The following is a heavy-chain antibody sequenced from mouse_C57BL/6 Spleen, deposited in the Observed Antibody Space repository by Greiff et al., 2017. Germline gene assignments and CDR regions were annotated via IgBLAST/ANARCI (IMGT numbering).Heavy chain of an antibody. J-gene: IGHJ3*01. D-gene: IGHD4-1*01. CDR1: GYAFSSYW. CDR2: IYPGDGDT. CDR3: ARWGTGTFAY. Sequence: VQGVESGAELVKPGASVKISCKASGYAFSSYWMNWVKQRPGQGLEWIGQIYPGDGDTNYNGKFKGKATLTADKSSSTAYMQLSSLTSEDSAVYFCARWGTGTFAYWGQGTMVTVSA. V-gene: IGHV1-80*01.